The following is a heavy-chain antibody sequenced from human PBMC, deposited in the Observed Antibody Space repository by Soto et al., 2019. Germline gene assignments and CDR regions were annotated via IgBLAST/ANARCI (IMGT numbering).Heavy chain of an antibody. CDR3: ARYWAAAGPFDY. Sequence: QVQLVQSGAEVKKPGASVKVSCKASGYTFTSYGISWVRQAPGQGREWMGWISAYNGNTNYAQKLQGRVTMTTDTTTSTANMELRSLRSDDTAVYYWARYWAAAGPFDYWGQGTLVTVSS. CDR2: ISAYNGNT. V-gene: IGHV1-18*01. D-gene: IGHD6-13*01. J-gene: IGHJ4*02. CDR1: GYTFTSYG.